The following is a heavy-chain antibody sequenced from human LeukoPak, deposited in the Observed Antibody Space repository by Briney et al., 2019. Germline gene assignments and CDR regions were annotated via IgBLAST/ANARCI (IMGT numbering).Heavy chain of an antibody. V-gene: IGHV4-59*01. CDR1: GGSISSYY. D-gene: IGHD1-26*01. CDR2: IYYSGST. CDR3: AELQGGAFDI. J-gene: IGHJ3*02. Sequence: SETLSLTCTVSGGSISSYYWSWIRQPPGKGLEWIGYIYYSGSTNYNPSLKSRVTISVDTSKNQFSLKLSSVTAADTAVYYCAELQGGAFDIWGQGTMVTVSS.